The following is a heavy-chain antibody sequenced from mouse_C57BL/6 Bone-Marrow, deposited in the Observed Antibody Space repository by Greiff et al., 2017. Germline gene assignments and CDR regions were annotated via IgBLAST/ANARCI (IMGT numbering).Heavy chain of an antibody. CDR3: ARPLFDY. Sequence: QVHVKQPGAELVKPGASVKLSCKASGYTFTSYWMHWVKQRPGQGLEWIGMIHPNSGSTNYNEKFKSKATLTVDKSSSPAYMQLSSLTSEDASVYYCARPLFDYGGQGTTLTVSS. J-gene: IGHJ2*01. CDR1: GYTFTSYW. CDR2: IHPNSGST. V-gene: IGHV1-64*01.